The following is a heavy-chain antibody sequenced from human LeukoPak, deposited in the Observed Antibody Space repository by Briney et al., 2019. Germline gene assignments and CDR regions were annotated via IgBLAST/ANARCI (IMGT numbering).Heavy chain of an antibody. CDR1: GGSFSGYY. V-gene: IGHV3-11*04. J-gene: IGHJ6*03. CDR3: AREKEWELSYMDV. CDR2: ISSSGSTI. D-gene: IGHD1-26*01. Sequence: LSLTCAVYGGSFSGYYWSWVRQAPGKGLEWVSYISSSGSTIYYADSVKGRFTISRDNAKNSLYLQMNSLRAEDTAVYYCAREKEWELSYMDVWGKGTTVTISS.